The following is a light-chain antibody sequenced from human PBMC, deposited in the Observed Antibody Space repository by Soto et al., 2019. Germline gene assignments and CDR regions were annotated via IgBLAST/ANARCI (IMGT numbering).Light chain of an antibody. CDR1: QSISSL. J-gene: IGKJ5*01. V-gene: IGKV1-5*01. CDR2: DAS. CDR3: QQYQTYST. Sequence: DIQMTQSPSTLSASVGDRVTITCRASQSISSLLAWYQQKPGKAPKVLIYDASSLGSGVPSRFSGSGSGTEFTLTISSLQPDDFATYFCQQYQTYSTFGQGTRLEIK.